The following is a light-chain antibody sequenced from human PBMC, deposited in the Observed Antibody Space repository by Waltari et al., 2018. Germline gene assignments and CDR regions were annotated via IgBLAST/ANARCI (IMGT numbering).Light chain of an antibody. J-gene: IGLJ3*02. CDR3: AAWDDSLNGWV. Sequence: QSVLTQPPSASGTPGQRVTISCSGSSSNIGSNAVNWYQQLPGTAPKLLIYSNKQRSSGVPNRFSGSKSGTSASLAISGLQSEEEADYYCAAWDDSLNGWVFGGGTKLTVL. CDR2: SNK. CDR1: SSNIGSNA. V-gene: IGLV1-44*01.